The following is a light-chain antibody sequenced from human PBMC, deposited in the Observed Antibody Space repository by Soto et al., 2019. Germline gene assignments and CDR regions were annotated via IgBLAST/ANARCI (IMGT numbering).Light chain of an antibody. CDR1: QSVLSSSNNKNY. J-gene: IGKJ2*01. Sequence: DIVMTQSPDSLAVSLGERATINCKSSQSVLSSSNNKNYLAWYQQKPGQPPKLLIYWASTRESGVPDRFSGSGSGTDFTLTISSLQAEDVAVYHCQQYNGWPYTFGQGTKVDMK. CDR3: QQYNGWPYT. CDR2: WAS. V-gene: IGKV4-1*01.